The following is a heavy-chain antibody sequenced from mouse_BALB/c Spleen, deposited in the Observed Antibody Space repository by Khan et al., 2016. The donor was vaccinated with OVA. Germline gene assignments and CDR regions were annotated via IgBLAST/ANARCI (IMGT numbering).Heavy chain of an antibody. D-gene: IGHD3-3*01. CDR3: ARDAGRY. V-gene: IGHV1-26*01. J-gene: IGHJ4*01. CDR2: INPKNGVT. CDR1: GYTFTEYT. Sequence: EVQLQQSGPELVKPGASVKISCKTSGYTFTEYTLHWVKQSHGKSLEWIGVINPKNGVTSYNQKFKGKATLTVDKSSNTAYMEFRSLTSEDSAVYYCARDAGRYGGQGTSVTVSS.